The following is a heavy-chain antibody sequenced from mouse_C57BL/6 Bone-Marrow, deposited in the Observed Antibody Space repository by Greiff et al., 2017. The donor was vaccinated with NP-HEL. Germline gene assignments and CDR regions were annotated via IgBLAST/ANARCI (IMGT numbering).Heavy chain of an antibody. J-gene: IGHJ3*01. D-gene: IGHD2-3*01. Sequence: EVKVVESGGGLVQPGGSMKLSCAASGFTFSDAWMDWVRQSPEKGLEWVAEIRNKANNHATYYAESVKGRFTISRDEYKHSVYLQMNSFRAEDTGIYYCTRDDYYEFAYWGQGTLVTVSA. CDR2: IRNKANNHAT. CDR3: TRDDYYEFAY. CDR1: GFTFSDAW. V-gene: IGHV6-6*01.